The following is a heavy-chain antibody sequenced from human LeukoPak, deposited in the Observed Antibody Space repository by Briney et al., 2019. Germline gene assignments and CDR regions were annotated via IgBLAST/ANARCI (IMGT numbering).Heavy chain of an antibody. Sequence: PSETLSLTCTVSGGSISSYYWSWIRQPPGKGLEWIGYIYASGSTNYNPSLKRRVTISVDTSKSQFSLNLTSVTAADTAVYYCARHGARSSSWYAYWGQGTLVTVSS. CDR2: IYASGST. D-gene: IGHD6-13*01. CDR1: GGSISSYY. V-gene: IGHV4-4*09. CDR3: ARHGARSSSWYAY. J-gene: IGHJ4*02.